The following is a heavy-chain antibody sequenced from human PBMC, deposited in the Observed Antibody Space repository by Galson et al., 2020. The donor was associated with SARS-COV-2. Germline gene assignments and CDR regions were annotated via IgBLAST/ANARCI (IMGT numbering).Heavy chain of an antibody. CDR1: GGSLSGYK. Sequence: TLSLTCAVFGGSLSGYKWTWIRQTPGEGLQWIGQISDAGSTNYNPSLKSRVTISLDTAKNQFSLRLTSVTAADTALYYCARGCPGYWGQGSLVTVSS. CDR2: ISDAGST. V-gene: IGHV4-34*01. J-gene: IGHJ4*02. CDR3: ARGCPGY.